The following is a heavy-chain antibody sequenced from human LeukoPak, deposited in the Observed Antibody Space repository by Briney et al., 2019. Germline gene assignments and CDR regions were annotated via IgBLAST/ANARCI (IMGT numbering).Heavy chain of an antibody. CDR1: GGSFSGYY. J-gene: IGHJ4*02. V-gene: IGHV4-34*01. Sequence: PSETLSLTCAVYGGSFSGYYWSWIRQPPGKGLEWIGEINHSGSTNYNPSLKSRVTMSVDTSKNQFSLKLSSVTAADTAVYYCARLGTLPDWGQGTLVTVSS. CDR2: INHSGST. CDR3: ARLGTLPD. D-gene: IGHD1/OR15-1a*01.